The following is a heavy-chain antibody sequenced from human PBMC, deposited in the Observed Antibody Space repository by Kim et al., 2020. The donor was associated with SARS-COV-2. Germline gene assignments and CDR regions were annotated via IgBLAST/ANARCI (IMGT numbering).Heavy chain of an antibody. D-gene: IGHD5-12*01. V-gene: IGHV1-69*13. CDR3: AAGESNSGWDFDS. CDR1: GYAFSMYG. CDR2: IAPSSHTG. J-gene: IGHJ5*01. Sequence: SVKVSCKASGYAFSMYGIAWVRQAPGQGLEWMGAIAPSSHTGNYAQKFQGRVIITADEFTSTAYLEVDSLTSEDTAVYYCAAGESNSGWDFDSWGQGTVVTVSS.